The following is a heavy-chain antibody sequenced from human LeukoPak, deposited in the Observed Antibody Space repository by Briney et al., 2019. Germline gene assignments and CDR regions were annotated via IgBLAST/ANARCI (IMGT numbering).Heavy chain of an antibody. V-gene: IGHV4-39*07. J-gene: IGHJ5*02. D-gene: IGHD6-6*01. CDR3: ARVSSSSPWFDP. CDR2: MYYSGST. Sequence: SETLSLTCTVSGGSISSGSYYWGWIRQPPGKGLEWIGSMYYSGSTYYNPSLKSRVTISVDTSKNQFSLKLSSVTAADTAVYYCARVSSSSPWFDPWGQGTLVTVSS. CDR1: GGSISSGSYY.